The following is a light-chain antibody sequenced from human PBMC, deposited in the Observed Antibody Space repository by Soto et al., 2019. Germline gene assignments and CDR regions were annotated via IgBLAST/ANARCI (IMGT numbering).Light chain of an antibody. CDR1: SSDGGSYNL. CDR2: EVS. V-gene: IGLV2-23*02. Sequence: QSVLTQPASVSGSPGQSITISCTGTSSDGGSYNLVSWYQQHPGKAPKLMIYEVSKRPSGVSNRFSGSKSGNTASLTISGLQAVDEADYYCCSYAGSSTHVVFGGGTKVTVL. J-gene: IGLJ2*01. CDR3: CSYAGSSTHVV.